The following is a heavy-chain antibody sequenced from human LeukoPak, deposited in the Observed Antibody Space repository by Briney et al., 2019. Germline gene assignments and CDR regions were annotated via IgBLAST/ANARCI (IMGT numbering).Heavy chain of an antibody. Sequence: KASETLSLTCTVSGGSVSSGSYYWSWIRQPPGKGLEWIGYIYYSGSTNYNPSLKSRVTISVDTSKNQFSLKLSSVTAADTAVYYCARALGGYSYGVYYYYGVDVWGQGTTVTVSS. CDR2: IYYSGST. CDR3: ARALGGYSYGVYYYYGVDV. V-gene: IGHV4-61*01. CDR1: GGSVSSGSYY. D-gene: IGHD5-18*01. J-gene: IGHJ6*02.